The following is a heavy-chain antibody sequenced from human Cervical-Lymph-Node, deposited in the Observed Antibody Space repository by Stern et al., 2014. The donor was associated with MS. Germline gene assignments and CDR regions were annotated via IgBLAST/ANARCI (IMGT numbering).Heavy chain of an antibody. J-gene: IGHJ5*02. CDR2: IFPVFGTP. Sequence: QVQLVQSGADVTKPGSSVKVSCKASGGTFSTFPSSLVRQAPGQVLEWMGGIFPVFGTPTYAQEFRGRGTITADVSTSTVYMELSSLRSDDTAVYYCALSSETSDRWYSLGYDLWGQGTLVTVSS. D-gene: IGHD6-13*01. CDR1: GGTFSTFP. V-gene: IGHV1-69*01. CDR3: ALSSETSDRWYSLGYDL.